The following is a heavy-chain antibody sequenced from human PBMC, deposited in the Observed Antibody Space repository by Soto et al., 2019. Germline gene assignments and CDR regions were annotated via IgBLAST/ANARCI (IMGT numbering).Heavy chain of an antibody. D-gene: IGHD3-3*01. CDR2: INHSGST. CDR1: GGSFSGYY. Sequence: PSETLSLTCAVYGGSFSGYYWSWIRQPPGKGLEWIGEINHSGSTNYNPSLKSRVTISVDTSKNQFSLKPSSVTAADTAVYYCARGWEATFGVVPFPRNYGMDVWGQGTTVTVPS. V-gene: IGHV4-34*01. J-gene: IGHJ6*02. CDR3: ARGWEATFGVVPFPRNYGMDV.